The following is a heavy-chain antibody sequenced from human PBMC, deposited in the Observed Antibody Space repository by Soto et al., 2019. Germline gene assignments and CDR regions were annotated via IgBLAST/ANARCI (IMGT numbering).Heavy chain of an antibody. CDR3: TRTYYYDSSGGGYGMDV. D-gene: IGHD3-22*01. V-gene: IGHV3-73*02. Sequence: EVQLVESGGGLVQPGGSLKLSCAASGFTFSGSAMHWVRQASGKGLERVGRIRSKANSYATAYAASVKGRFTISRDDSKKTAYMKMNSLKTEDTAVYYCTRTYYYDSSGGGYGMDVWGQGTTVTVSS. J-gene: IGHJ6*02. CDR1: GFTFSGSA. CDR2: IRSKANSYAT.